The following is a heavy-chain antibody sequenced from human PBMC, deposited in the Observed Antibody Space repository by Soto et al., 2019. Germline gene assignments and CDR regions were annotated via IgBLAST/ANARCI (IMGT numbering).Heavy chain of an antibody. V-gene: IGHV3-21*01. CDR3: ARDESIAAAGPFDY. J-gene: IGHJ4*02. D-gene: IGHD6-13*01. CDR1: GFTFSSYS. CDR2: ISSSSYI. Sequence: GESLKISCAASGFTFSSYSMNWVRQAPGKGLEWVSSISSSSYIYYADSVKGRFTISRDNAKNSLYLQMNSLRAEDTAVYYCARDESIAAAGPFDYWGQGTLVTVSS.